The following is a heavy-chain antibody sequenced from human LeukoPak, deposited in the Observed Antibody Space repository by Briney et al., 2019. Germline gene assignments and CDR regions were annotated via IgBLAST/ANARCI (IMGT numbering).Heavy chain of an antibody. Sequence: PSETLSLTCAVYGGSFSGYYWGWIRQPPGRGLEWIGSIYYSGSTYYNPSLKSRVTISVDTSKNQFSLKLSSVTAADTAVYYCARTRYYYNSRSYGAPYYFDYWGQGTLVTVSS. CDR3: ARTRYYYNSRSYGAPYYFDY. CDR1: GGSFSGYY. CDR2: IYYSGST. J-gene: IGHJ4*02. V-gene: IGHV4-39*01. D-gene: IGHD3-10*01.